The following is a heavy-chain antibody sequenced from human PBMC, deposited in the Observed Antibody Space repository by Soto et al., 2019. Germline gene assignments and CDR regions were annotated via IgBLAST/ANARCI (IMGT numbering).Heavy chain of an antibody. Sequence: EVQLVESGGGLVQPGGSLRLSCAASGFTFSSYSMNWVRQAPGKGLEWVSYISSSSSTIYYADSVKGRFTISRDNAKNSLYLQMNSLRDEDTAVYYCAREGAGSSSWYPHYYYGMDVWCQGTTVTVSS. D-gene: IGHD6-13*01. CDR2: ISSSSSTI. CDR3: AREGAGSSSWYPHYYYGMDV. V-gene: IGHV3-48*02. J-gene: IGHJ6*02. CDR1: GFTFSSYS.